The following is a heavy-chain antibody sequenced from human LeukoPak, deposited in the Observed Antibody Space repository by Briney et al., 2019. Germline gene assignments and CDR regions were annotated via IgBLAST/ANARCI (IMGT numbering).Heavy chain of an antibody. V-gene: IGHV3-15*01. D-gene: IGHD3-22*01. CDR3: TTVTDYYDSSGYYYFDAFDI. CDR2: IKSKTDGGTT. CDR1: GFTFSNAW. J-gene: IGHJ3*02. Sequence: GGPLRLSCAASGFTFSNAWMSWVRQAPGKGLEWVGRIKSKTDGGTTDYAAPVKGRFTISRDDSKNTLYLQMNSLKTEDTAVYYCTTVTDYYDSSGYYYFDAFDIWGQGTMVTVSS.